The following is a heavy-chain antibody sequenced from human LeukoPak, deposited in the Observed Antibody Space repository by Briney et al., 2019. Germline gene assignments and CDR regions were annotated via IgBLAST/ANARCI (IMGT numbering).Heavy chain of an antibody. D-gene: IGHD3-3*01. J-gene: IGHJ4*02. CDR2: ISSSSSYI. CDR3: ARDKITIFGVAIDY. CDR1: GXXXXSYS. Sequence: XCAXXGXXXXSYSMNWVRQAPGKGLEWVSSISSSSSYIYYADSVKGRFTIARDNAKNSLYLQMNSLRAEDTAVYYCARDKITIFGVAIDYWGQGTLVTVSS. V-gene: IGHV3-21*01.